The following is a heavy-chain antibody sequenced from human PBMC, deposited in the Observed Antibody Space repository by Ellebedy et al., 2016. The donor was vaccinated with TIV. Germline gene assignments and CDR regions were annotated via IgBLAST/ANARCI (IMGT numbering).Heavy chain of an antibody. J-gene: IGHJ5*02. CDR1: GFTFSDYF. CDR2: VSNSGAST. CDR3: AKAQVASAGANRFDP. V-gene: IGHV3-23*01. D-gene: IGHD6-13*01. Sequence: GESLKISXEASGFTFSDYFMNWVRQAPGKGLEWVSSVSNSGASTYYADSVKGRFTISRDNSKNTLYLQMNSLRAEDTAVYYCAKAQVASAGANRFDPWGQGTLVSVSS.